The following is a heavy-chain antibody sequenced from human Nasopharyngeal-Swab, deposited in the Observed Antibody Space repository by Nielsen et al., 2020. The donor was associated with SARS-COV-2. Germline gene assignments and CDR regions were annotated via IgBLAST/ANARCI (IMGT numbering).Heavy chain of an antibody. V-gene: IGHV4-59*08. CDR3: ARSYGDYVWFDP. Sequence: SETLSLTCTVSGGSISSYYWSWIRQPPGKGLEWIGYIHYSGSTNYNPSLKSRVTISVDTSKNQFSLKLSSVTAADTAVYYCARSYGDYVWFDPWGQGTLVTVSS. CDR2: IHYSGST. CDR1: GGSISSYY. J-gene: IGHJ5*02. D-gene: IGHD4-17*01.